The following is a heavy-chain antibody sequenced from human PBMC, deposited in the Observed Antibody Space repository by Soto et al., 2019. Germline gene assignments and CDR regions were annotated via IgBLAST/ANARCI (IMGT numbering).Heavy chain of an antibody. D-gene: IGHD3-9*01. CDR3: VADYPSDFDT. Sequence: GGSLRLSCATSGFMFSQFPMHWVRQAPGKGLEYVSGISGYGGTTYYADSVKGRFTISRDNAKNTLSLQMGGLRIEDMAVYYCVADYPSDFDTWGQGTTVTVSS. V-gene: IGHV3-64*02. J-gene: IGHJ6*02. CDR1: GFMFSQFP. CDR2: ISGYGGTT.